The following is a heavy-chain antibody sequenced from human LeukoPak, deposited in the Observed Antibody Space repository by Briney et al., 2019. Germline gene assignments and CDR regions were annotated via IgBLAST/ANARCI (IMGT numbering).Heavy chain of an antibody. CDR1: GYTFTSYA. D-gene: IGHD6-13*01. J-gene: IGHJ4*02. CDR2: INAGNGNT. V-gene: IGHV1-3*01. Sequence: ASVKVSCKASGYTFTSYAMHWVRQAPGQRLEWMGWINAGNGNTKYSQKFQGRVTTTRDTSASTAYMELCSLRSEDTAVYYCARYIAAAGYFDYWGQGTLVTVSS. CDR3: ARYIAAAGYFDY.